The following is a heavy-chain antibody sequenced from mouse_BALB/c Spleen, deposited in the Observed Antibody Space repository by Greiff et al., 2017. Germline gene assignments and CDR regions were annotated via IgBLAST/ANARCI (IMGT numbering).Heavy chain of an antibody. V-gene: IGHV3-2*02. D-gene: IGHD3-1*01. CDR3: ARSSGYAMDY. Sequence: EVMLVESGPGLVKPSQSLSLTCTVTGYSITSDYAWNWIRQFPGNKLEWMGYISYSGSTSYNPSLKSRISITRDTSKNQFFLQLNSVTTEDTATYYCARSSGYAMDYWGQGTSVTVSS. CDR2: ISYSGST. CDR1: GYSITSDYA. J-gene: IGHJ4*01.